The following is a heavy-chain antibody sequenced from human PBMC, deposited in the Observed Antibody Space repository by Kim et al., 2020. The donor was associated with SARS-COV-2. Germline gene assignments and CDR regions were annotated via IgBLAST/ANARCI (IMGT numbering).Heavy chain of an antibody. CDR1: GFTFSSYA. CDR3: AKDEGRSSWYYYGSGSYYNFDY. J-gene: IGHJ4*02. D-gene: IGHD3-10*01. V-gene: IGHV3-23*01. Sequence: GGSLRLSCAASGFTFSSYAMSWVRQAPGKGLEWVSAISGSGGSTYYADSVKGRFTISRDNSKNTLYLQMNSLRAEDTAVYYCAKDEGRSSWYYYGSGSYYNFDYWGQGTLVTVSS. CDR2: ISGSGGST.